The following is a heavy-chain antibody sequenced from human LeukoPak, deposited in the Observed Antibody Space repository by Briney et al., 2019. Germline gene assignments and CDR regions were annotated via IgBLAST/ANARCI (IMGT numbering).Heavy chain of an antibody. CDR3: ARASSYYYDSSGYYSH. J-gene: IGHJ4*02. D-gene: IGHD3-22*01. CDR2: IYYSGST. Sequence: SETLSLTCTVSGGSISSGGYYWSWIRQHPGKGLEWIGYIYYSGSTYYNPSFKSRVTISVDTSKNQFSLKLSSVTAADTAVYYCARASSYYYDSSGYYSHWGQGTLVTVSS. V-gene: IGHV4-31*03. CDR1: GGSISSGGYY.